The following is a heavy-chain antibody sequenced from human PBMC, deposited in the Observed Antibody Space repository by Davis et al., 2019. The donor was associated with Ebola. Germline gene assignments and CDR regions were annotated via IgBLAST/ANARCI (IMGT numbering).Heavy chain of an antibody. CDR1: GGTFSSYA. V-gene: IGHV1-69*06. CDR3: AREITGTTGNWFDP. Sequence: SVKVSCKASGGTFSSYAIRWVRQAPGQGLEWMGGIIPIFGTANYAQKFQGRVTITADKSTSTAYMELSSLRSEDTAVYYCAREITGTTGNWFDPWGQGTLVTVSS. CDR2: IIPIFGTA. D-gene: IGHD1-7*01. J-gene: IGHJ5*02.